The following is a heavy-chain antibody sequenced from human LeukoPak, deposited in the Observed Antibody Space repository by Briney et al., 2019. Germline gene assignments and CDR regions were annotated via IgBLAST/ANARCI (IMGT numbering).Heavy chain of an antibody. V-gene: IGHV3-20*04. CDR1: GFTFDDYG. CDR2: IDRNGDST. J-gene: IGHJ3*02. CDR3: ARDHKGGDGADAFDI. Sequence: GSLRLSCAASGFTFDDYGMSWVRQAPGKGLEWVSGIDRNGDSTGYADSVEGRFTISRDNAKNSLYLQMDSLGAEDTALYYCARDHKGGDGADAFDIWGHGTMVTVSS. D-gene: IGHD5-24*01.